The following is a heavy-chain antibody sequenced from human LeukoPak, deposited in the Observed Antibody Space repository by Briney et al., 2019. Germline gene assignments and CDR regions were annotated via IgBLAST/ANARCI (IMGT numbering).Heavy chain of an antibody. CDR1: GFTFSSYW. D-gene: IGHD3-9*01. CDR2: IKQDGSEK. V-gene: IGHV3-7*01. J-gene: IGHJ4*02. Sequence: GGSLRLSCAASGFTFSSYWMSWVRQAPGKGLEWVANIKQDGSEKYYVDSVKGRFTISRDNAKNSLYLQMNSLRAEDTAVYYCARRREDVLRYFDWPPGAFDYWGQGTLVTVSS. CDR3: ARRREDVLRYFDWPPGAFDY.